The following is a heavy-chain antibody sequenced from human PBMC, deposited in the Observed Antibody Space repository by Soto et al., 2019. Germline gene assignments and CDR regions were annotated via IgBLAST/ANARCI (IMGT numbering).Heavy chain of an antibody. Sequence: GGSLRLCCAASGFTFSSYAMSWVRQAPGRGLEWVASLDGAGGSTYYADSVRGRFTISRDNSQNTLFLQMKRLTVDDTAIYYCAAPRDEYGSGVSWFTYGMDIWGQATTVTVS. CDR2: LDGAGGST. J-gene: IGHJ6*02. CDR3: AAPRDEYGSGVSWFTYGMDI. CDR1: GFTFSSYA. V-gene: IGHV3-23*01. D-gene: IGHD3-10*01.